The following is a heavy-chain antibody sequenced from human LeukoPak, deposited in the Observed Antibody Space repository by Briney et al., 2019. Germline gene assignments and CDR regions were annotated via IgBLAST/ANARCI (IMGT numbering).Heavy chain of an antibody. CDR2: IWYDGSNK. CDR1: RFTFSSYG. CDR3: ARSGIVGATRVSGLDY. J-gene: IGHJ4*02. Sequence: GGSLRLSCAASRFTFSSYGMHGVCQAPGKGVECVAVIWYDGSNKYYGDSVKGRFTISRGTFKNTLYLQMNSLRAENTAVYYCARSGIVGATRVSGLDYWGQGTPVTVSS. V-gene: IGHV3-33*01. D-gene: IGHD1-26*01.